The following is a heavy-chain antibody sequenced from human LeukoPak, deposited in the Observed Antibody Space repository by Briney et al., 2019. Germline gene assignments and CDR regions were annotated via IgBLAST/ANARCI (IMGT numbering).Heavy chain of an antibody. D-gene: IGHD1-14*01. Sequence: PGGSLRLSCAASGFTFSSYWMSWVRQAPGKGLEWVANIKQDGSEKYYVDSVKGRFTISRDNAKNSLYLQMNSLRAEDTAVYYCARVGDTRKYFFDYWGQGTLVTVSS. CDR1: GFTFSSYW. CDR3: ARVGDTRKYFFDY. J-gene: IGHJ4*02. CDR2: IKQDGSEK. V-gene: IGHV3-7*01.